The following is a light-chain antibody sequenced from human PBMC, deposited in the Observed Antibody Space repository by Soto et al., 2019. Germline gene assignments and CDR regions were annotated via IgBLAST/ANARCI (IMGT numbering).Light chain of an antibody. V-gene: IGLV2-8*01. J-gene: IGLJ3*02. Sequence: QSVLALPTSASGSPGQSVTISCTGSGSDIGAYNFVFWYQQHPCKAPQLMIFGVTERPSGVPDRFSGSKSGNTASLTVSGLQADDEAFYYCYSYAGRNIWVFCGGTKVTV. CDR1: GSDIGAYNF. CDR3: YSYAGRNIWV. CDR2: GVT.